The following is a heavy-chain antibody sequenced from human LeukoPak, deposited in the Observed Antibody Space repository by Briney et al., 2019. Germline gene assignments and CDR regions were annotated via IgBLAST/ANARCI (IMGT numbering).Heavy chain of an antibody. J-gene: IGHJ4*02. CDR1: GFTFSSYA. CDR2: ISSNGGST. Sequence: PWGFLRLSCAASGFTFSSYAMHWVRQAPGKGLEYVSAISSNGGSTYYANSVKGRFTISRDNSKNTLYLQMGSLRAEDMAVYYCATSRSSGWYSGGYFDYWGQGTLVTVSS. CDR3: ATSRSSGWYSGGYFDY. D-gene: IGHD6-19*01. V-gene: IGHV3-64*01.